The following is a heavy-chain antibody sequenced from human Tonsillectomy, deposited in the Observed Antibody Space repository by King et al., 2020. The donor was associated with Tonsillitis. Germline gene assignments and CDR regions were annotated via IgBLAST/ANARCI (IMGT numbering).Heavy chain of an antibody. CDR2: ISSSGDPM. CDR3: VRGCAHFDFVEETYHYYGMDV. J-gene: IGHJ6*02. V-gene: IGHV3-11*01. D-gene: IGHD3-9*01. Sequence: VQLVESGGGLVKPGGSLRLSCEASGFTFSDYYMTWVRQAPGKGLEWVSYISSSGDPMYYLDSVKGRFTISRDNAKNSLYLQMNSLRAEDTAVYYCVRGCAHFDFVEETYHYYGMDVWGQGTTVTVSS. CDR1: GFTFSDYY.